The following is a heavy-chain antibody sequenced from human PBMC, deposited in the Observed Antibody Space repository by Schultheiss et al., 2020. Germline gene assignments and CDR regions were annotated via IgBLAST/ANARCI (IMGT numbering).Heavy chain of an antibody. D-gene: IGHD4-17*01. CDR2: INPNSGGT. Sequence: ASVKVSCKASGYTFTGYYMHWVRQAPGQGLEWMGWINPNSGGTNYAQKFQGRVTMTRDTSISTAYMELSRLRSDDTAVYYCARPYYGDYDPSWFDPWGQGTLVNV. J-gene: IGHJ5*02. CDR1: GYTFTGYY. V-gene: IGHV1-2*02. CDR3: ARPYYGDYDPSWFDP.